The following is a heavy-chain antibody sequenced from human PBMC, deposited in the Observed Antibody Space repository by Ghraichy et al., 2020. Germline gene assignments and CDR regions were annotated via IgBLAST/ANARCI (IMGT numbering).Heavy chain of an antibody. CDR2: IYWDDDK. Sequence: SGPTLVKPTQTLTLTCTFSGFSLSTRAVGVGWIRQPPGKALEWLALIYWDDDKRYSPSLKSRLTITKDTSINQVVLTMTNMDPVDTDTYYCAHSGGPPYYYGSGPGLDYYGMDVWGQGTTVTVSS. CDR1: GFSLSTRAVG. V-gene: IGHV2-5*02. D-gene: IGHD3-10*01. J-gene: IGHJ6*02. CDR3: AHSGGPPYYYGSGPGLDYYGMDV.